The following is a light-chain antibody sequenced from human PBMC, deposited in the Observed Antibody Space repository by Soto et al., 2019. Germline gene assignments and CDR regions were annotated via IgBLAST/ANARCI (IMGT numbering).Light chain of an antibody. CDR2: EVS. CDR3: SSYAGSNNLI. CDR1: SSDVGDYNY. V-gene: IGLV2-8*01. Sequence: QSVLTQPPSASGSPGQSVTISCTGTSSDVGDYNYVSWYQQHPGKAPKLMIFEVSKRPSGVPDRFSGSKSGNTASLTVSGLQAADEADYYCSSYAGSNNLIFGGGTKLTVL. J-gene: IGLJ2*01.